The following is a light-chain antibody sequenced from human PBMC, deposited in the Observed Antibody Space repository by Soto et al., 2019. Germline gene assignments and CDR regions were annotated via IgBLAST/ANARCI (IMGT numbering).Light chain of an antibody. Sequence: EIVMTQSPATLSVSPGERATLSCRASQSVSTNLAWYQQKPGQAPRLLLYGASTRATGIPDRFSGSGSETDFTLTISSLQPEDFAVYYCQQYDNWPPWTFGQGTKGDIK. J-gene: IGKJ1*01. CDR2: GAS. CDR1: QSVSTN. CDR3: QQYDNWPPWT. V-gene: IGKV3-15*01.